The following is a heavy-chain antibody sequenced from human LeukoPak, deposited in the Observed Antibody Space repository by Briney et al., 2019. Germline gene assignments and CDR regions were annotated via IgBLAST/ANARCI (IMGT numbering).Heavy chain of an antibody. V-gene: IGHV3-15*01. J-gene: IGHJ4*02. CDR1: GLTFSNAW. CDR3: ATASSGLFY. CDR2: IKRKTDGNTT. D-gene: IGHD3-16*01. Sequence: PGESLRLSCAASGLTFSNAWMSWVRQAPGEGLEWVGRIKRKTDGNTTEYVARVKGTFTISRDDSKNTLYLQMNSLKTEDTGVYYCATASSGLFYWGQGTLVTVSS.